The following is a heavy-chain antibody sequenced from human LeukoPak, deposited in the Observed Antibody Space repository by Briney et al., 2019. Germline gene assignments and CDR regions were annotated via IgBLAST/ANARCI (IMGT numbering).Heavy chain of an antibody. D-gene: IGHD4-17*01. CDR1: GASFSSSIYY. Sequence: SETLSLTCTVSGASFSSSIYYWGWIRQPPGKGLEWIGSFYYSGSTYSNPSLKSRVTISVDTSKKQFSLNVSSVTAADTAVYYCVRSKSGTYGWFDPWGQGTLVTVSS. CDR3: VRSKSGTYGWFDP. CDR2: FYYSGST. V-gene: IGHV4-39*01. J-gene: IGHJ5*02.